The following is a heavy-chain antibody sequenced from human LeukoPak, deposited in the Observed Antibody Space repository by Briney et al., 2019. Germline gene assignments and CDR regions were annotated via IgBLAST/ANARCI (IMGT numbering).Heavy chain of an antibody. CDR3: ARDGYNLAADY. V-gene: IGHV1-69*06. Sequence: SVKVSCKASGGTFNRYAISWARQAPGQGLEWMGRIIPIFGTTNYAQKFQGRVTLTADKSTSTAYMELTSLRSEDTAVYYCARDGYNLAADYWGQGTLVTVSS. D-gene: IGHD5-24*01. CDR1: GGTFNRYA. J-gene: IGHJ4*02. CDR2: IIPIFGTT.